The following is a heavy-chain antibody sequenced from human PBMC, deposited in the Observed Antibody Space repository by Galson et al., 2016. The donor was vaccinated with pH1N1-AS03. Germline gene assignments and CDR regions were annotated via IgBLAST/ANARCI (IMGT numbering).Heavy chain of an antibody. Sequence: QSGSEVKKPGESLKISCKTSGYIFTSYWVAWVRHMPGKGLEWMGIIYPGDSDTRYSTSFQGQVTISADRSINPAYLQWSSLMASDTAIYYCARQVRDGYNDYFDYWGQGILVTVSS. CDR1: GYIFTSYW. V-gene: IGHV5-51*01. CDR3: ARQVRDGYNDYFDY. D-gene: IGHD5-24*01. CDR2: IYPGDSDT. J-gene: IGHJ4*02.